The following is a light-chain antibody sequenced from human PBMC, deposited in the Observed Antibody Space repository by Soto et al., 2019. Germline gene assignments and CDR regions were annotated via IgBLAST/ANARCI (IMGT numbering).Light chain of an antibody. CDR3: SSYAGSSNV. J-gene: IGLJ1*01. Sequence: QSVLTQPASVSGSPGQSITISCTGTSSDVGGYNYVSWYQQHPGKAPKLMIYEVSNRPSGVSTRFSGSKSGNTASLTISGLQAEDEADYYCSSYAGSSNVFGTGTKVTVL. V-gene: IGLV2-14*01. CDR1: SSDVGGYNY. CDR2: EVS.